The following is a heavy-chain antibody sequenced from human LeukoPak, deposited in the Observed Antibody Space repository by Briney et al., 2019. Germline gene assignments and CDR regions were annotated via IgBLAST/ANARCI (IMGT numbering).Heavy chain of an antibody. D-gene: IGHD6-19*01. Sequence: PGGALRLSCAASGFTFRRYSMNWGRQAPGKGLGGGSSIRSGGRYVYYADSVKGRFTISRDNAKNSLYLQMNRLRAEDTAVYYCTRDVRDEYTSGWYPIGYWGQGTLVTVSS. CDR2: IRSGGRYV. CDR1: GFTFRRYS. J-gene: IGHJ4*02. CDR3: TRDVRDEYTSGWYPIGY. V-gene: IGHV3-21*01.